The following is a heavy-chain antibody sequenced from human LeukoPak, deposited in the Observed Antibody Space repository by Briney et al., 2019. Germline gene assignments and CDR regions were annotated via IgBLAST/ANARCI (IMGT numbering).Heavy chain of an antibody. J-gene: IGHJ3*02. CDR2: ISYDGSNK. CDR3: ARERTRGDDAFDI. D-gene: IGHD3-16*01. V-gene: IGHV3-30*04. Sequence: QAGRSLRLSCAASGFTLSSYAMHWVRQAPGKGLEWVAVISYDGSNKYYADSVKGRFTSSRDNSKNTLYLQMNSLRAEDTAVYYCARERTRGDDAFDIWGQGTMVTVSS. CDR1: GFTLSSYA.